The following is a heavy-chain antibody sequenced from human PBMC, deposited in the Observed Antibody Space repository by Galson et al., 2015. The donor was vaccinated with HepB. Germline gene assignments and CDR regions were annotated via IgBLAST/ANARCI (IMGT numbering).Heavy chain of an antibody. D-gene: IGHD6-13*01. CDR2: ISNDGTHK. Sequence: SLRLSCAASGFTFSSFAMNWVRQAPGKGLEWVAIISNDGTHKYYADSVKGRFTISRDSPKNTLILQMNSLGTEDTAMYYCARHSGGSSNWYQSFGTLDIWGQGTLVTVSS. CDR3: ARHSGGSSNWYQSFGTLDI. CDR1: GFTFSSFA. V-gene: IGHV3-30-3*01. J-gene: IGHJ3*02.